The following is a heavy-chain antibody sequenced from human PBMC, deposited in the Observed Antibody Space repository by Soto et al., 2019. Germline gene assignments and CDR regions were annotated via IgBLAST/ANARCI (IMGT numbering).Heavy chain of an antibody. J-gene: IGHJ4*02. CDR1: GFTFRTYW. CDR3: VRGDGDYHEGNGYLGRN. Sequence: EVQLVESGGGLVQLGGSLRLSCEASGFTFRTYWMHWVRQAPGKGLVWVSRIKSDGSGTYYADSVEGRFTISRDNAQNTLYLQMNSLRAEDTAVYYCVRGDGDYHEGNGYLGRNWGQGTLVTVSS. D-gene: IGHD5-18*01. V-gene: IGHV3-74*01. CDR2: IKSDGSGT.